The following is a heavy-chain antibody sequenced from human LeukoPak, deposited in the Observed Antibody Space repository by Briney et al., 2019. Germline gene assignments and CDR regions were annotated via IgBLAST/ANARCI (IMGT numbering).Heavy chain of an antibody. CDR3: AREGMVAQNYFDY. V-gene: IGHV1-69*05. CDR2: IIPIFGTA. CDR1: GGTFSSYA. J-gene: IGHJ4*02. Sequence: SVKVSCKASGGTFSSYAISWVRQAPGQGLEWMGRIIPIFGTANYAQKFQGRVTITTDESTSTAYMELSSLRSEDTAVYYCAREGMVAQNYFDYWGQGTLVTVSS. D-gene: IGHD1-26*01.